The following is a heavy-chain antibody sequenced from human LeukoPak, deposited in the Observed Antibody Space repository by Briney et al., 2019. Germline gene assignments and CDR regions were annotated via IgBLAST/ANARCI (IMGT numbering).Heavy chain of an antibody. CDR2: ISSSGSTI. CDR1: GFTFSDYY. V-gene: IGHV3-11*01. Sequence: PGGSLRLSCAASGFTFSDYYMSWIRQAPGKGLEWVSYISSSGSTIYYADSVKGRFTISRDNAKNSLYLQMNSLRAEDTAVYYCARVSRVTMIVVDHAFDIWGQGTMVTVSS. J-gene: IGHJ3*02. CDR3: ARVSRVTMIVVDHAFDI. D-gene: IGHD3-22*01.